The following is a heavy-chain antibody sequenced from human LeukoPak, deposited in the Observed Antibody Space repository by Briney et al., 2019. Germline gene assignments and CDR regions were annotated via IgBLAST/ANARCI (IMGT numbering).Heavy chain of an antibody. Sequence: ASVKVSCKASGHTFTGYYMHWVRQAPGQGLEWMGWINPNSGGTNYAQKFQGRVTMTRDTSISTAYMELSRLRSDDTAVYYCARGPNFWSGYYLDWGQGTLVTVSS. J-gene: IGHJ4*02. D-gene: IGHD3-3*01. CDR3: ARGPNFWSGYYLD. CDR2: INPNSGGT. V-gene: IGHV1-2*02. CDR1: GHTFTGYY.